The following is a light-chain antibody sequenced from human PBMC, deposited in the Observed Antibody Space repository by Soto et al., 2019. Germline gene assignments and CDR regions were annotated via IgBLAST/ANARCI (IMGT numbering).Light chain of an antibody. CDR2: EAS. Sequence: QSVMAQHPSVSGSTGQSVTISCTGTSTDFVSYNRVSWYQQPPGTAPKLIIYEASNRPSGVPDRFSGSKSGNTASLTISGLQAADEADYYCSLYTSENTYVFGTGTKV. J-gene: IGLJ1*01. CDR3: SLYTSENTYV. CDR1: STDFVSYNR. V-gene: IGLV2-18*01.